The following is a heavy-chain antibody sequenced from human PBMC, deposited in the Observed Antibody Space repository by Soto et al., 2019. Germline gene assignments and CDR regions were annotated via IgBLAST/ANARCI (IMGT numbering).Heavy chain of an antibody. Sequence: QVQLLQSGAEVKKPGSSVKVSCKASGGTCSSYAISWVLQAPGQGLEWMGGIIPIFGTANYAQKFQGRVMITADESTSKADMKLSRLRSENMAVYYCARGIYDYSYYYYGMDVWGHRPTVTVSS. D-gene: IGHD5-12*01. CDR2: IIPIFGTA. J-gene: IGHJ6*02. V-gene: IGHV1-69*01. CDR3: ARGIYDYSYYYYGMDV. CDR1: GGTCSSYA.